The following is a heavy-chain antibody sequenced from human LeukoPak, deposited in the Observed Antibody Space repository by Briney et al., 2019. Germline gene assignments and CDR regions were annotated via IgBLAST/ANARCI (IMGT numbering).Heavy chain of an antibody. J-gene: IGHJ4*02. CDR1: GFRFSSYA. V-gene: IGHV3-23*01. CDR2: ISGSGVST. CDR3: AKDERNWNYNLASQTYD. Sequence: QPGGSLRLSCAASGFRFSSYAMSWVRQAPGKGREWVSAISGSGVSTYYADSVKGRFTVSRDNAKNTLYLQMSSVRAEDTAVYYCAKDERNWNYNLASQTYDWGQGTLVTVSS. D-gene: IGHD1-7*01.